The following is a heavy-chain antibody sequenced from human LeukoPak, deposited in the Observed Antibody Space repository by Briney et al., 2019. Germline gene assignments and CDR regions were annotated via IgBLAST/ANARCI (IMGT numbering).Heavy chain of an antibody. CDR1: GGSFSGYY. D-gene: IGHD3-10*01. CDR2: INHSGST. V-gene: IGHV4-34*01. J-gene: IGHJ4*02. CDR3: ARGLSPRINMVRGVRPPFRGVFDY. Sequence: SETLSLTCAVYGGSFSGYYWSWIRQPPGKGLEWVGEINHSGSTNYNPSLNTRVTISLDPSKSPFSLHLPSVTAADTAVYYCARGLSPRINMVRGVRPPFRGVFDYWGQGTLVTVSS.